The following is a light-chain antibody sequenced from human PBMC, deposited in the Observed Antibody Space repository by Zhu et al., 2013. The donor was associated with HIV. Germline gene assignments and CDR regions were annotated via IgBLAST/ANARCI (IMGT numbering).Light chain of an antibody. CDR1: QSISSSD. CDR2: DAS. V-gene: IGKV3-11*01. Sequence: EIVLTQSPGTLSVSPGERATLSCRTSQSISSSDVAWYQQKPGQAPRLLIYDASNRATGIPARFSGSGSGTDFTLTISSLEPEDFAVYYCQQRSNWPPLTFGGGTKVEIK. CDR3: QQRSNWPPLT. J-gene: IGKJ4*01.